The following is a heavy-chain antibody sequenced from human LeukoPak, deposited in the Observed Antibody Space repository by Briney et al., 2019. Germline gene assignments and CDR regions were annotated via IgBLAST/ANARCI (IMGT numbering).Heavy chain of an antibody. J-gene: IGHJ5*02. CDR1: GGTFSSYA. Sequence: ASVKVSCKASGGTFSSYAISWVRQAPGQGLEWMGRIIPILGIANYAQKFQGRVTITADKSTSTAYMELSSLRSEDTAVYYCARDPERHSSGWHPWGQGTLVTVSS. D-gene: IGHD6-19*01. CDR3: ARDPERHSSGWHP. CDR2: IIPILGIA. V-gene: IGHV1-69*04.